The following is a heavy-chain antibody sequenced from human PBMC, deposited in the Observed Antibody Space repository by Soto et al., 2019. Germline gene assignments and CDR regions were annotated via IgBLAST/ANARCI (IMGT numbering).Heavy chain of an antibody. Sequence: EVQVLESGGGLVQPGGSLRLSCAASGFTFNKYAMSWVRQAPGKGLEWVSSISGSGGSTYYADSVKGRFTISRDNSKNTLYLQMNSLRAEDTALYYCAKASAKEGSHVDYWGQGTLVTVSS. CDR3: AKASAKEGSHVDY. J-gene: IGHJ4*02. CDR2: ISGSGGST. V-gene: IGHV3-23*01. CDR1: GFTFNKYA.